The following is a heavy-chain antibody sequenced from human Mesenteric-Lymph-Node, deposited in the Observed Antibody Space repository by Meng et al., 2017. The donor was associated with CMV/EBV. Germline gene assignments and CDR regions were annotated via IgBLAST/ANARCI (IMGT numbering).Heavy chain of an antibody. Sequence: GESLKISCAASGFTFSSYAMSWVRQAPGKGLEWVSAINGVGDSAFYADSVRGRFTISRDNSKNTLYLQMNSLRAEDTAVYYCVKDGYAYCSSTSCSRGPYYFDYWGQGTLVTVSS. V-gene: IGHV3-23*01. CDR3: VKDGYAYCSSTSCSRGPYYFDY. J-gene: IGHJ4*02. CDR1: GFTFSSYA. CDR2: INGVGDSA. D-gene: IGHD2-2*01.